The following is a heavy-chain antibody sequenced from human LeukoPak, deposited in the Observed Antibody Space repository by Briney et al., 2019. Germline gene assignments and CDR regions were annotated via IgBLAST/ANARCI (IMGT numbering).Heavy chain of an antibody. V-gene: IGHV4-34*01. CDR2: INHSGST. CDR1: GGSFSGYY. D-gene: IGHD3-3*01. CDR3: ARHAPGDFWSGYYPLYFDY. Sequence: PSETLSLTCAVYGGSFSGYYWSWIRQPPGKGLEWIGEINHSGSTNYNPSLKSRVTISVDTSKNQFSLKLSSVTAADTAVYYCARHAPGDFWSGYYPLYFDYWGQGTLVTVSS. J-gene: IGHJ4*02.